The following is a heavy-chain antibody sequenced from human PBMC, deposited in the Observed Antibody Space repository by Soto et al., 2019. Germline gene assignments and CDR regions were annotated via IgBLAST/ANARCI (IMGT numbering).Heavy chain of an antibody. CDR2: ISYDGSNK. CDR1: GFTFTNYD. Sequence: QVQLVESGGGVVQPGRSLRLSCAASGFTFTNYDMHWVRQAPGKGLEWVAVISYDGSNKYYTDTVKGRFTISRDNSKNTLYLQVNSLRAEDTGVYYCEKSGRVWQWLVNLDCWGQGTLVTVSS. V-gene: IGHV3-30*18. D-gene: IGHD6-19*01. CDR3: EKSGRVWQWLVNLDC. J-gene: IGHJ4*02.